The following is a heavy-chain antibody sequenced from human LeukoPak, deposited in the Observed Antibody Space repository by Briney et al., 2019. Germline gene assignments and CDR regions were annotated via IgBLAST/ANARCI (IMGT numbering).Heavy chain of an antibody. CDR3: ARDQGTFWGAFDI. V-gene: IGHV1-2*02. Sequence: GASVKVSCKASGYTFTGYYMHWVRQAPGQGLEWMGWINPNSGGTNYAQKFQGRVTMTRDTSIITAYMELSRLRSDDTAVYYCARDQGTFWGAFDIWGQGTMVTVSS. J-gene: IGHJ3*02. CDR2: INPNSGGT. CDR1: GYTFTGYY. D-gene: IGHD3-16*01.